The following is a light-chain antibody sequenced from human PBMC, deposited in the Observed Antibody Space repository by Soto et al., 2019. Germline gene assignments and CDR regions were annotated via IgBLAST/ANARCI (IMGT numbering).Light chain of an antibody. CDR1: QSISSW. V-gene: IGKV1-5*03. J-gene: IGKJ2*02. CDR2: KAS. CDR3: QQYNSYSPWT. Sequence: DIQMTQSPSTLSASVGDRVTITCRASQSISSWLAWYQQKPGKAPKLLIYKASSLESGVPSRFSGSGSGTEFTLTISSLQPEDFAPYYCQQYNSYSPWTFGQRTKLEIK.